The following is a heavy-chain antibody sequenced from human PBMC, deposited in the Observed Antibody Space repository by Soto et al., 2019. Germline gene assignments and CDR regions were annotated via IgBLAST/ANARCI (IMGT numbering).Heavy chain of an antibody. J-gene: IGHJ6*02. V-gene: IGHV3-33*08. Sequence: VQLVESGGGLVQPGGSLRLSCAASGFTFSSYGMHWVRQAPGKGLEWVAVIWYDGSNKYYADSVKGRFTISRDNSKNTLYLQMNSLRAEDTAVYYCARDRTQLWFHYYYGMDVWGQGTTVTVSS. D-gene: IGHD5-18*01. CDR3: ARDRTQLWFHYYYGMDV. CDR2: IWYDGSNK. CDR1: GFTFSSYG.